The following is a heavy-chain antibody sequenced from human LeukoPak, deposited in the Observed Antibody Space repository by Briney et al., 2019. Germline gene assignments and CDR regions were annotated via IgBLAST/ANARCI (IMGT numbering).Heavy chain of an antibody. CDR3: ARGQDIVVVPAAIWFDP. Sequence: PSGTLSLTCAVSGGSISSSNWWSWVRQPPGKGLEWIGEIYHSGSTNYNPSLKSRVTVSVDKSKNQFSLKLSSVTAADTAVYYCARGQDIVVVPAAIWFDPWGRGTTVTVSS. J-gene: IGHJ5*01. V-gene: IGHV4-4*02. D-gene: IGHD2-2*01. CDR2: IYHSGST. CDR1: GGSISSSNW.